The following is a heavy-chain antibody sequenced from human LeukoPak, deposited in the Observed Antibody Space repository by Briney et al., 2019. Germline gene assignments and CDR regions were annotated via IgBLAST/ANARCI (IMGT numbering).Heavy chain of an antibody. J-gene: IGHJ3*02. V-gene: IGHV1-2*02. D-gene: IGHD2-15*01. CDR2: INPNSGGT. CDR3: ARDNDIVVVVAASHDAFDI. CDR1: GYTFTGYY. Sequence: VASVKVSCTASGYTFTGYYMHWVRQAPGRGLEWMGWINPNSGGTNYAQKFQGRVTMTRDTSISTAYMELSRLRSDDTAVYYCARDNDIVVVVAASHDAFDIWGQGTMVTVSS.